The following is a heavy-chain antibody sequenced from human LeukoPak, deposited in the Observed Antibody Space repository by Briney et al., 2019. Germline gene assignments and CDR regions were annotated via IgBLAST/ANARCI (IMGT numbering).Heavy chain of an antibody. CDR1: GGTFSSYT. J-gene: IGHJ5*02. CDR3: AKVYCSNTTCYDGRGWFDP. D-gene: IGHD2-2*01. V-gene: IGHV1-69*06. Sequence: SVKVSCKASGGTFSSYTISWVRQAPGQGLEWMGGIIPIFGTVNYAQKFQGRVTITADKYTSTAYMELSNLRSEDTAVYYCAKVYCSNTTCYDGRGWFDPWGQGTLVTVSS. CDR2: IIPIFGTV.